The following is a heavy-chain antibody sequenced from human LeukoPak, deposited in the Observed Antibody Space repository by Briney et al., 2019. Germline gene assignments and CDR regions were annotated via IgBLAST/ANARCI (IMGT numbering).Heavy chain of an antibody. CDR1: GFRFSGYA. J-gene: IGHJ4*02. D-gene: IGHD2-2*01. V-gene: IGHV3-23*01. Sequence: PGGSLTLSCGVSGFRFSGYAMSWVRQAPGKGMEWVSAISGSGSTTYYTDSVKGRFTISRDNFKNTLYLQVSSLRAEDTAVYFCAKDESGYQMLIDYWGQGTLVTVSS. CDR2: ISGSGSTT. CDR3: AKDESGYQMLIDY.